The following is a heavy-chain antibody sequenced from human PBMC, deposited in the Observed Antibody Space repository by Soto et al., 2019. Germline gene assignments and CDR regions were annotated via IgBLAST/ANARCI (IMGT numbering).Heavy chain of an antibody. Sequence: GGSLRLSCAASGFTFSDYYMSWIRQAPGKGLEWVSYISSSGSTIYYADSVKGRFTISRDNAKNSLYLQMNSLRAEDTAVYYCARDNHAGTVAFAIWGQGTMVTVSS. CDR1: GFTFSDYY. V-gene: IGHV3-11*01. CDR3: ARDNHAGTVAFAI. D-gene: IGHD6-13*01. J-gene: IGHJ3*02. CDR2: ISSSGSTI.